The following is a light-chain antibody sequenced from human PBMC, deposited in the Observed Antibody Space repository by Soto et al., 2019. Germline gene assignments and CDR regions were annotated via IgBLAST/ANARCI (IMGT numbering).Light chain of an antibody. CDR3: QQYGSSSLVT. Sequence: EIVLTQSPGTLSLSPGERATLSCRASQSVSSSYLAWYQQKPCQAPRLLIYGASSRATGIPDRFSGSGSGTDFTLTISRLEPEDFAVYYCQQYGSSSLVTVGPGTKVDIK. V-gene: IGKV3-20*01. J-gene: IGKJ3*01. CDR1: QSVSSSY. CDR2: GAS.